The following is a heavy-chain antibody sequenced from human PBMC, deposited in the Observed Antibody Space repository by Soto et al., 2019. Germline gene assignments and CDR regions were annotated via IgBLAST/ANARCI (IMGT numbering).Heavy chain of an antibody. CDR2: ISGSAGVA. Sequence: GGSLRLSCAASGGLISAIAMSWVRQAPGGGLEWVSTISGSAGVAFYADSVRGRFIISRDISKNTIYLQLSTLTADGMARYYCVKASVSTWFDPWGQGP. CDR1: GGLISAIA. V-gene: IGHV3-23*01. J-gene: IGHJ5*02. CDR3: VKASVSTWFDP.